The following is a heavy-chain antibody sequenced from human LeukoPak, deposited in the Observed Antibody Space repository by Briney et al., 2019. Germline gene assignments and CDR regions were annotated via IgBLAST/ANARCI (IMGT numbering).Heavy chain of an antibody. CDR3: ARGVKGLRGAFDI. D-gene: IGHD3-10*01. CDR2: IYYSGST. CDR1: GGSISSGVYY. Sequence: SETLSLTCTVSGGSISSGVYYWSWVRQHPGKGLEWIGYIYYSGSTYSNPSLKSRLTMSVDISKNQFSLKLSSVTAADTAVYYCARGVKGLRGAFDIWGQGTMVTVSS. V-gene: IGHV4-31*03. J-gene: IGHJ3*02.